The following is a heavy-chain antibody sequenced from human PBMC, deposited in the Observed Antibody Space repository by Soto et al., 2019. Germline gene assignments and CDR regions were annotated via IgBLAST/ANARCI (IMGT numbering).Heavy chain of an antibody. CDR2: IYYSGST. D-gene: IGHD3-22*01. CDR1: GGSISSYY. Sequence: LETLSLTCTVSGGSISSYYWSWIRQPPGKGLEWIGYIYYSGSTNYNPSLKSRVTISVDTSKNQFSLKLSSVTAADTAVYYCARVRGNYYDSSGYYSGEYYFDYWGQGTLVTSP. J-gene: IGHJ4*02. CDR3: ARVRGNYYDSSGYYSGEYYFDY. V-gene: IGHV4-59*01.